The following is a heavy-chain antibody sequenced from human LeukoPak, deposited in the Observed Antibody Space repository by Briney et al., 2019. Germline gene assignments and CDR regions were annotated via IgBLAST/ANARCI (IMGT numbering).Heavy chain of an antibody. J-gene: IGHJ4*02. CDR2: INPSGGST. CDR3: ARGDRATVTLY. V-gene: IGHV1-46*01. D-gene: IGHD4-17*01. CDR1: GYTFTGYY. Sequence: GASVKVSFKASGYTFTGYYMHWVRPAPGQGLEWMGIINPSGGSTSYAQKFQGRVTMTRDMSTSTVYMELSSLRFEDTAVYYCARGDRATVTLYWGQGTLVTVSS.